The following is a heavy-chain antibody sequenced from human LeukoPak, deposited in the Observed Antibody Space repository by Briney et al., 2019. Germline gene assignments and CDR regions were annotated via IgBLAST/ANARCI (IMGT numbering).Heavy chain of an antibody. Sequence: GGSLRLSCAASGFTFDDYGMSWVRQVPGKGLEWVFGINWDGTNTGYADSVKGRFTISRDNAKNSLSLQMNSLRAEDTALYYCARVGYYYESSSYSGAFDIWGQGAMVIVSS. CDR2: INWDGTNT. CDR3: ARVGYYYESSSYSGAFDI. CDR1: GFTFDDYG. D-gene: IGHD3-22*01. J-gene: IGHJ3*02. V-gene: IGHV3-20*04.